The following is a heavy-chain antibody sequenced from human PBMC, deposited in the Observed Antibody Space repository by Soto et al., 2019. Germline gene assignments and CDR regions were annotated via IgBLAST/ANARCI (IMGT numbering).Heavy chain of an antibody. CDR1: GFTFSSYG. D-gene: IGHD1-26*01. CDR3: AKGKGIVGATPHY. Sequence: QVQLVESGGGVVQPGRSLRLCCAASGFTFSSYGMHWVRQAPGKGLEWVAVISYDGSNKYYADSVKGRLTISRDNSKNTLYLQMNSLRAEDTAVYYCAKGKGIVGATPHYWGQGTLVTVSS. CDR2: ISYDGSNK. J-gene: IGHJ4*02. V-gene: IGHV3-30*18.